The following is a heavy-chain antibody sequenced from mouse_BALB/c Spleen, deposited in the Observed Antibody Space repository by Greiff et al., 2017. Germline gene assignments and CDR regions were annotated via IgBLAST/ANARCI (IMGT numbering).Heavy chain of an antibody. V-gene: IGHV10-1*02. D-gene: IGHD1-1*01. CDR1: GFTFNTYA. Sequence: EVKLVESGGGLVQPKGSLKLSCAASGFTFNTYAMNWVRQAPGKGLEWVARIRSKSNNYATYYADSVKDRFTISRDDSQSMLYLQMNNLKTEDTAMYYCVRQEAYAWFAYWGQGTLVTVSA. CDR3: VRQEAYAWFAY. CDR2: IRSKSNNYAT. J-gene: IGHJ3*01.